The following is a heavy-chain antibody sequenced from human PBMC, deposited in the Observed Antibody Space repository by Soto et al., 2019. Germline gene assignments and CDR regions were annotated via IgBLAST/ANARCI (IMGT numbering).Heavy chain of an antibody. V-gene: IGHV3-7*01. D-gene: IGHD6-13*01. J-gene: IGHJ6*03. CDR1: GFTFSSYW. CDR3: ASVLAHREIAAAGTGFRSQNYYYYYYMDV. Sequence: GGSLRLSCAASGFTFSSYWMSWVRQAPGKGLEWVANIKQDGSEKYYVDSVKGRFTISRDNAKNSLYLQMNSLRAEDTAVYYCASVLAHREIAAAGTGFRSQNYYYYYYMDVWGKGTTVTVSS. CDR2: IKQDGSEK.